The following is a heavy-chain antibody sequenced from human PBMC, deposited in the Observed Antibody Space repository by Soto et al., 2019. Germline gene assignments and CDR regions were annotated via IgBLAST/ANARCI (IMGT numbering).Heavy chain of an antibody. CDR2: ISAYNGNT. J-gene: IGHJ6*02. V-gene: IGHV1-18*01. CDR1: GYTFTSYG. CDR3: ARTKPGVVGGLGYYYGMDV. Sequence: QVQLVQSGAEVKKPGASVKVSCKASGYTFTSYGISWVRQAPGHGLEWMGWISAYNGNTNYAQKLQGRVTMTTDTSTSTAYTELRSLRSDDTAVYYCARTKPGVVGGLGYYYGMDVWGQGTTVTVSS. D-gene: IGHD2-15*01.